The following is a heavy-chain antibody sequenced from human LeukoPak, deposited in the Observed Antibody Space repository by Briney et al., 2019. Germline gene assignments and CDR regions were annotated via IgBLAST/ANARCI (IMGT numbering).Heavy chain of an antibody. Sequence: GASVKVSCKASGYTFTSYGISWVRQAPGQGLEWMGWISAYNGNTNYAQKLQGRVTMTTDTSTSTAYMELRSLRSDDTAVYYCARGAGSFSYYDILTCYYNYYYYMDVWGKGTTVTVSS. CDR3: ARGAGSFSYYDILTCYYNYYYYMDV. D-gene: IGHD3-9*01. CDR2: ISAYNGNT. V-gene: IGHV1-18*01. J-gene: IGHJ6*03. CDR1: GYTFTSYG.